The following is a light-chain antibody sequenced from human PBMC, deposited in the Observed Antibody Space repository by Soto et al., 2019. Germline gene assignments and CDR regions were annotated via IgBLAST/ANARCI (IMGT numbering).Light chain of an antibody. Sequence: QSALTQPASVSGSPGQSITISRTGTSSDVGSYNLVSWYQHHPGKAPKLMIYEGGKRPSGVSDRFSGSKSGNTASLTISGLQAEDEADYYCCSYAGSRTYVFGTGTKLTVL. CDR2: EGG. J-gene: IGLJ1*01. V-gene: IGLV2-23*01. CDR1: SSDVGSYNL. CDR3: CSYAGSRTYV.